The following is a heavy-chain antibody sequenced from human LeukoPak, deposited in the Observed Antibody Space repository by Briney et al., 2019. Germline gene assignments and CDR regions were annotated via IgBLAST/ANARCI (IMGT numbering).Heavy chain of an antibody. CDR1: GFTFSIYD. Sequence: GGSLRLSCAASGFTFSIYDMSWVRQAPGKGLEWGSAISGSDGSTYYADSVKGRFTISRDNFKNTLYLQMNSLRAEDTAVYHCAKSEVGSGPPIDYWGQGTLVTVSS. CDR2: ISGSDGST. J-gene: IGHJ4*02. D-gene: IGHD6-19*01. CDR3: AKSEVGSGPPIDY. V-gene: IGHV3-23*01.